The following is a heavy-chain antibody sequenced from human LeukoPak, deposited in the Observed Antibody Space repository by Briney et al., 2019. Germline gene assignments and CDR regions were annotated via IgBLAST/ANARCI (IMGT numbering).Heavy chain of an antibody. CDR3: ARLTVTTGTPFDY. CDR1: GFTFSSYE. D-gene: IGHD1-1*01. Sequence: GGSLRLSCAASGFTFSSYEMNWVRQAPGKVLEWVSYISSSGSTIYYADSVKGRFTISRDNAKNSLYLQMNSLRAEDTAVYYCARLTVTTGTPFDYWGQGTLVTVSS. V-gene: IGHV3-48*03. J-gene: IGHJ4*02. CDR2: ISSSGSTI.